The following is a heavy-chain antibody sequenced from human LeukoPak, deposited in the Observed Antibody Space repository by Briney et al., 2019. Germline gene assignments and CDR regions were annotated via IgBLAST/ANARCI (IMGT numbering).Heavy chain of an antibody. D-gene: IGHD6-6*01. CDR2: INPNSGGT. Sequence: ASVKVSCKASGYTFTGYYMHWVRQAPGQGLEWMGWINPNSGGTNYAQKFQGRVTMTRDTSISTAYMELSRLRSVDTAVYYCARAEIEAARPSFWYFDLWGRGTLVTVSS. J-gene: IGHJ2*01. V-gene: IGHV1-2*02. CDR1: GYTFTGYY. CDR3: ARAEIEAARPSFWYFDL.